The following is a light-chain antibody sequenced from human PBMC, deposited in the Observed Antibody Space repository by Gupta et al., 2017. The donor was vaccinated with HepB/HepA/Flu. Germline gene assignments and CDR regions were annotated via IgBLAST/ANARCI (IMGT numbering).Light chain of an antibody. J-gene: IGKJ5*01. Sequence: EIVLTQSPGTLSLSPGERATLFCRASQTIRSDYLAWYQQKPGQAPRLLISSASIRATGIPDRFTGSGSGTDFTLTISRREPEDFAVYYCQQYGNSPLITFGQGTRMEIK. CDR2: SAS. CDR1: QTIRSDY. CDR3: QQYGNSPLIT. V-gene: IGKV3-20*01.